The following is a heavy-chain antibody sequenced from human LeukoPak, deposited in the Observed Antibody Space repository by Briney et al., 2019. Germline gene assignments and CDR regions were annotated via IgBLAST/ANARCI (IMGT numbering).Heavy chain of an antibody. D-gene: IGHD3-22*01. J-gene: IGHJ6*02. CDR3: ARHVYYYDSSGYSHYYYYYGMDV. Sequence: SETLSLTCAVSGGSISSGGYSWSWIRQPPGKGLEWIGYIYYSGSTYYNPSLKSRVTISVDTSKNQFSLKLSSVTAADTAVYYCARHVYYYDSSGYSHYYYYYGMDVWGQGTTVTVSS. CDR2: IYYSGST. CDR1: GGSISSGGYS. V-gene: IGHV4-30-2*03.